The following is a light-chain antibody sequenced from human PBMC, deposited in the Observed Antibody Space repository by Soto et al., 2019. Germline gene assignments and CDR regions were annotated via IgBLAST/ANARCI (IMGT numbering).Light chain of an antibody. CDR3: SSYRSAGTLEV. J-gene: IGLJ2*01. Sequence: QSVLTQPVSVSGSPGQSITISCTGTSSDVGGYDYVCWYQHHPGKGPKLLIYDVTNRPSGVSNRFSGSKSGNTASLTISGLQAEDEADYYCSSYRSAGTLEVFGAGTKVTVL. CDR2: DVT. CDR1: SSDVGGYDY. V-gene: IGLV2-14*03.